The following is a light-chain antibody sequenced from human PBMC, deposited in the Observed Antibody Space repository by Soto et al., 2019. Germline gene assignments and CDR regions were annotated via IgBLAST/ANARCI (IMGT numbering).Light chain of an antibody. CDR2: GAS. J-gene: IGKJ1*01. V-gene: IGKV3-20*01. Sequence: EIVLTQSPGTLSLSPGERATLSCRASQSVSSSFLAWYQQKPGQAPRPLIYGASSRATGIPDRFSGSGSGTHLTLTISRPEPEDFAVYCCQQYDRSPWTFGQGTTVEIK. CDR3: QQYDRSPWT. CDR1: QSVSSSF.